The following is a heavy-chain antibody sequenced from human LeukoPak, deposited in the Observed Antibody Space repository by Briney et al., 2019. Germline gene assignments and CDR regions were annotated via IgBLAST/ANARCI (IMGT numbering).Heavy chain of an antibody. V-gene: IGHV4-39*01. Sequence: PSETLSLTCTVSSGSINSIIYYWGWIRQPPGKGLEWIGTPYYSGSTYYNLSLKSRVTISVDTSRNQFSLKLSSVTAADTAVYYCARHSRSVDYGSGSYTWDYWGQGTLVTVSS. CDR1: SGSINSIIYY. CDR2: PYYSGST. CDR3: ARHSRSVDYGSGSYTWDY. D-gene: IGHD3-10*01. J-gene: IGHJ4*02.